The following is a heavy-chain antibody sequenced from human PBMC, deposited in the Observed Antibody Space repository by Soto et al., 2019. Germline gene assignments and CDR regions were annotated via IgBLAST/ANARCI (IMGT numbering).Heavy chain of an antibody. CDR1: GYTFTSYG. J-gene: IGHJ3*02. CDR3: ARDLGGSIAVAGREDAFDI. D-gene: IGHD6-19*01. CDR2: ISAYNGNT. Sequence: QVQLVQSGAEVKKPGASVKVSCKASGYTFTSYGISWVRQAPGQGLEWMGWISAYNGNTNYAQKLQGRVTMTTDTSTSTAYMEMRSLRSDDTAVYYCARDLGGSIAVAGREDAFDIWGQGTMVPVSS. V-gene: IGHV1-18*01.